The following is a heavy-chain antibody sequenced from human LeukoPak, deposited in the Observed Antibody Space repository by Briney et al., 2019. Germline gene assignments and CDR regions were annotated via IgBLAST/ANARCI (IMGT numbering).Heavy chain of an antibody. CDR3: ARDGGFYGSGSYYDWFDP. J-gene: IGHJ5*02. V-gene: IGHV3-11*01. D-gene: IGHD3-10*01. Sequence: GGSLRLSCAASGFTFSDYYMSWIRQAPGKGLEWVSYISSSGSTIYYADSVKGRFTISRDNAQNSLYLQMNSLRAEDTAVYYCARDGGFYGSGSYYDWFDPWGQGTLVTVSS. CDR2: ISSSGSTI. CDR1: GFTFSDYY.